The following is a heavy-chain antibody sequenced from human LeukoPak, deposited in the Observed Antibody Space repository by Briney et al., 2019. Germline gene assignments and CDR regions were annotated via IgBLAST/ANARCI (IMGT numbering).Heavy chain of an antibody. CDR1: GYTFTSYG. D-gene: IGHD5-12*01. Sequence: ASVKVSCKASGYTFTSYGISWVRQAPGQGLEWMGWISAYNGNTNYAQKLQGRVTMTTDTSTSTAYMELRSLRSEDTAVYYCARARSGYSGYGSYYFDYWGQGTLVTVSS. J-gene: IGHJ4*02. CDR2: ISAYNGNT. V-gene: IGHV1-18*01. CDR3: ARARSGYSGYGSYYFDY.